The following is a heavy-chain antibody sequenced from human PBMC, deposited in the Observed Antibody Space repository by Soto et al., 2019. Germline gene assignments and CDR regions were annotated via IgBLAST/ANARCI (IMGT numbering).Heavy chain of an antibody. CDR1: GVSISSGGYY. V-gene: IGHV4-31*03. CDR3: ASQATGWYPDY. Sequence: SETLSLTCTVSGVSISSGGYYWSWLRQHPGKGLEWIGYIYDSGSTYYNPSLKSRVTISVDTSKNQFSLKLTSVTAADTAVYYCASQATGWYPDYWGQGTLVTVSS. J-gene: IGHJ4*02. CDR2: IYDSGST. D-gene: IGHD6-19*01.